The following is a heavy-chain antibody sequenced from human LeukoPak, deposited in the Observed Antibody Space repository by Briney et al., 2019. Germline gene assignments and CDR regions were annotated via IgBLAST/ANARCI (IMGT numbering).Heavy chain of an antibody. V-gene: IGHV4-59*01. J-gene: IGHJ4*02. D-gene: IGHD2-21*01. CDR3: ARVGVRGDPFDY. CDR1: GGSISSYY. Sequence: SETLSLTCTVSGGSISSYYWSWIRQPPGKGLEWIGYIYYSGSTNYNPSLKSRVTISVDTSKNQFSLKLSSVTAADTAVYYCARVGVRGDPFDYWGQGTLVTVSS. CDR2: IYYSGST.